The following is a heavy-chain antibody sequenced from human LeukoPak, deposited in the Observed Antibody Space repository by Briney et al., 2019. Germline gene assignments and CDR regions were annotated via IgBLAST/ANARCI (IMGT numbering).Heavy chain of an antibody. V-gene: IGHV1-18*01. D-gene: IGHD6-6*01. Sequence: ASVKVSCKASGYTFTSYGISWVRQAPGQGLEWMGWISTYNGNTNYAQKLQGRVTMTTDTSTSTAYMELRSLRSDDTALYYCARRGGAARPGGHLGAFDIWGQGTMVTVSS. CDR3: ARRGGAARPGGHLGAFDI. J-gene: IGHJ3*02. CDR2: ISTYNGNT. CDR1: GYTFTSYG.